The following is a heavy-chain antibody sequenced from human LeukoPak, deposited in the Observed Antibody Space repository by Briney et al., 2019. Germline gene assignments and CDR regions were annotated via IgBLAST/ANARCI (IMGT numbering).Heavy chain of an antibody. CDR2: ISGSGGST. D-gene: IGHD3-3*01. CDR1: GFXXXSYA. Sequence: SGFXXXSYAMSWVRQAPGKGLEWVSAISGSGGSTYYADSVKGRFTISRDNSKNTLYLQMNSLRAADTAVYYCARASILEWLLAQYYFDYWGQGTLVTVSS. V-gene: IGHV3-23*01. CDR3: ARASILEWLLAQYYFDY. J-gene: IGHJ4*02.